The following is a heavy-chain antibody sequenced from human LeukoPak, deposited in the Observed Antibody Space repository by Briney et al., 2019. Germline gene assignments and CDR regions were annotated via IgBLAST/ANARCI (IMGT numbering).Heavy chain of an antibody. Sequence: SQTLSLTCTVSGGSISSGSYYWSWIRQHPGKGLEWIGYIYYSGSTYYNPSLKSRVTISVDTSKNQFSLKLSSVTAADTAVYYCARGDTMVRGASRPDAFDIWGQGTMVTVSS. CDR1: GGSISSGSYY. CDR2: IYYSGST. D-gene: IGHD3-10*01. CDR3: ARGDTMVRGASRPDAFDI. V-gene: IGHV4-31*03. J-gene: IGHJ3*02.